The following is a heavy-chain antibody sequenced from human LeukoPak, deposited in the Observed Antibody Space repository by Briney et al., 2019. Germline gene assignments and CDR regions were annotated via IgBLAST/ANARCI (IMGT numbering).Heavy chain of an antibody. Sequence: GASVKVSCKASGYTFTSYGISWVRQAPGQGLEWMGWISAYNGNTNYAQKLQGRVTMTTDTSTSTAYMELRSLRSDDTAVYYCARDPTTMVRGATDDWGQGTLVTVSS. CDR2: ISAYNGNT. CDR3: ARDPTTMVRGATDD. D-gene: IGHD3-10*01. CDR1: GYTFTSYG. J-gene: IGHJ4*02. V-gene: IGHV1-18*01.